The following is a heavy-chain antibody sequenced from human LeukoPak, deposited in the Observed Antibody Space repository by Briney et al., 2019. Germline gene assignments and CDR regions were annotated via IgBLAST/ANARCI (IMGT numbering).Heavy chain of an antibody. D-gene: IGHD3-10*01. V-gene: IGHV3-23*01. J-gene: IGHJ4*02. CDR2: ISGSGGST. CDR3: AQNYGSGSYVDY. CDR1: GFTFSSYA. Sequence: PGGSLRLSCAASGFTFSSYAMSWVRQAPGKGLEWVSAISGSGGSTYYADSVKGRFSISRDNSKNTLYLQMNSLRAEDTAVYYCAQNYGSGSYVDYWGQGTLVTVSS.